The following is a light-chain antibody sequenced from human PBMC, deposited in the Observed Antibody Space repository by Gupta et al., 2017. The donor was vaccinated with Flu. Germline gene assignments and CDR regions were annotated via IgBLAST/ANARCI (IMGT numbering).Light chain of an antibody. Sequence: DIVMTQSPLSLLVTSEEQAPISCRSSQSLLHSNGYNYLDWYLQKPGQSPQLLIYLGTNRASEVPDRFSGSGSGTDFTLKISRVEAEDVGVYYCMQALQTPWTFGQGTKVEIK. J-gene: IGKJ1*01. CDR2: LGT. CDR1: QSLLHSNGYNY. CDR3: MQALQTPWT. V-gene: IGKV2-28*01.